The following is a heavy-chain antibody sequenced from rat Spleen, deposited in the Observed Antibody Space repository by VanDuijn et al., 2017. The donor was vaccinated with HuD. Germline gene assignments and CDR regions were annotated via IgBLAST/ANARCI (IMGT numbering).Heavy chain of an antibody. CDR1: GFTFSNYG. D-gene: IGHD1-3*01. CDR3: ATVGTTVASFDY. J-gene: IGHJ2*01. CDR2: ISYDGSST. V-gene: IGHV5-29*01. Sequence: EVKLVESGGGLVQPGRSLKLSCAASGFTFSNYGMAWVRQAPTKGLEWVATISYDGSSTYYRDSVKGRYTISRDNAKSTLYLQMDSLRSEDTATYYCATVGTTVASFDYWGQGVMVTVSS.